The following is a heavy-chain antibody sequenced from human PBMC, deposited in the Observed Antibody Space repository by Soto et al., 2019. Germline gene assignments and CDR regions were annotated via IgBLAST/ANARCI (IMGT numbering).Heavy chain of an antibody. V-gene: IGHV4-38-2*01. CDR1: GYSISSDYY. Sequence: LSLTCAVSGYSISSDYYLGWIRQPPGKGLEWIGSISHSGSAYYNPSLKTRVTMSVDTSKNQFSLKLSSVTAADTALYYCARGLSGGFDYWGQGTLVTVSS. CDR3: ARGLSGGFDY. J-gene: IGHJ4*02. CDR2: ISHSGSA. D-gene: IGHD7-27*01.